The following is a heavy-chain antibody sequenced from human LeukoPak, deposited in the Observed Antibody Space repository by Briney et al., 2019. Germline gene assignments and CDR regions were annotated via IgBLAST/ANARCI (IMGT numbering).Heavy chain of an antibody. Sequence: SETLTLTCAVSGGSISSSNWWSWVRQPPGKGLEWIGEIYHSGSTNYNPSLKSRVTISVDTSKNQFSLKLSSVTAADTAVYYCARGAYDYVWGSYRYRPFDYWGQGTLVTVSS. D-gene: IGHD3-16*02. CDR2: IYHSGST. J-gene: IGHJ4*02. V-gene: IGHV4-4*02. CDR3: ARGAYDYVWGSYRYRPFDY. CDR1: GGSISSSNW.